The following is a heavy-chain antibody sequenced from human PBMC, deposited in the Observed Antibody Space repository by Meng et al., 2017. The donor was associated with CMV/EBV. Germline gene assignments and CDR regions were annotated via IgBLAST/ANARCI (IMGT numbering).Heavy chain of an antibody. Sequence: QVQLQRWGAGLLKPSETVSPTCAVYGGSFSGYYWSWIRQPPGKGLEWIGEINHSGSTNYNPSLKSRVTISVDTSKNQFSLKLSSVTAADTAVYYCARGLMVRGSRVNWFDPWGQGTLVTVSS. D-gene: IGHD3-10*01. J-gene: IGHJ5*02. V-gene: IGHV4-34*01. CDR2: INHSGST. CDR3: ARGLMVRGSRVNWFDP. CDR1: GGSFSGYY.